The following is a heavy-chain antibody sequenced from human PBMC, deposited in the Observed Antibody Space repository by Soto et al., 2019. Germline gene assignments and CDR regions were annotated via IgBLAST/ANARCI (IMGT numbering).Heavy chain of an antibody. CDR3: ARVPGP. Sequence: QLQLLESGSGLVKPSQTLSLTCAVSGGSISSGGYSWSWIRQPPGKGLEWIGYIYHSGSTYYNPSLKSRVTISVDRSKNQFPLKLSSVTAADTAVYYGARVPGPLGQGTLVIVSS. J-gene: IGHJ5*02. CDR2: IYHSGST. V-gene: IGHV4-30-2*01. CDR1: GGSISSGGYS.